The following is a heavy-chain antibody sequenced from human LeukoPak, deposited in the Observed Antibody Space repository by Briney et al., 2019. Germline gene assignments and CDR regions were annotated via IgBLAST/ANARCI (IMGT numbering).Heavy chain of an antibody. Sequence: GGSLRLSCAASGFTFSSYAMSWVRQAPGKGLEWVSTISGSGGSPYYGDSVKGRFTISRDNSKNTLYLQMNSLRAEDTAVYYCARTSRPKRDYLRYFDYWGQGTLVTVSS. D-gene: IGHD4-17*01. CDR3: ARTSRPKRDYLRYFDY. J-gene: IGHJ4*02. V-gene: IGHV3-23*01. CDR1: GFTFSSYA. CDR2: ISGSGGSP.